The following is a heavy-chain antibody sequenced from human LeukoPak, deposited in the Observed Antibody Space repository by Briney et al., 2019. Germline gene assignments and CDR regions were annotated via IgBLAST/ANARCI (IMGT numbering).Heavy chain of an antibody. CDR3: AKDPPPYSSGWYLPGYYFDY. CDR2: ISAYNGNT. D-gene: IGHD6-19*01. Sequence: ASVKVSCKASGYSFANYGISWVRQAPGQGLEGMGWISAYNGNTKYAQKVLGRVTMTTDTSTTTAYMELRSLRSDDTAVYYCAKDPPPYSSGWYLPGYYFDYWGQGTLATVSS. V-gene: IGHV1-18*01. CDR1: GYSFANYG. J-gene: IGHJ4*02.